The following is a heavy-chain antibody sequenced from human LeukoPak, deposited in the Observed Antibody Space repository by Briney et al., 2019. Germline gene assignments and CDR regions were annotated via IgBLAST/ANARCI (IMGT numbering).Heavy chain of an antibody. CDR3: VSGWYYFDY. CDR2: IKQDGSEK. J-gene: IGHJ4*02. CDR1: GFTLSSYW. D-gene: IGHD6-19*01. V-gene: IGHV3-7*03. Sequence: GGSLRHSCAASGFTLSSYWMNWVRQAPGKGLEWVANIKQDGSEKYYVDSVKGRFTISRDNTKNSLYLQMNSLRAEDTAVYYCVSGWYYFDYWGQGTLVTVSS.